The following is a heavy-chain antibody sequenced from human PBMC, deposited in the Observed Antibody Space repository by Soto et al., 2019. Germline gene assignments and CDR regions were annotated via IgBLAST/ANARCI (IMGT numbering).Heavy chain of an antibody. CDR1: GGSISSSSYY. CDR2: IYYSGST. Sequence: SETLSLTCTVSGGSISSSSYYWGWIRQPPGKGLEWIGSIYYSGSTYYNPSLKSRVTISVDTSKNQFSLKLSSVTAADTAVYYCARGTTGTTLGYYYYTDVWGKGTTVTVSS. V-gene: IGHV4-39*01. D-gene: IGHD1-1*01. CDR3: ARGTTGTTLGYYYYTDV. J-gene: IGHJ6*03.